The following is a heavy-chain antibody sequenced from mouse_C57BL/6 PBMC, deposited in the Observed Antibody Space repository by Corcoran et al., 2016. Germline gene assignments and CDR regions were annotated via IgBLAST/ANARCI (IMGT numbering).Heavy chain of an antibody. D-gene: IGHD2-3*01. CDR2: IYPGDGDT. Sequence: QVQLRQSGAELVKPGASVKISCKASGYAFSSYWMNWVKQRPGKGLEWIGQIYPGDGDTNYNGKFKGKATLTADKSSSTAYMQLSSLTSEDSAVYFCARMGGYYVDWYFDVWGTGTTVTVSS. CDR3: ARMGGYYVDWYFDV. J-gene: IGHJ1*03. V-gene: IGHV1-80*01. CDR1: GYAFSSYW.